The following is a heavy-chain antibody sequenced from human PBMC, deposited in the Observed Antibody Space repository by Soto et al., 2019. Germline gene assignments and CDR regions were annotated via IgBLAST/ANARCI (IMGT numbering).Heavy chain of an antibody. CDR3: AGVVLSGGDGVFNL. D-gene: IGHD3-3*01. Sequence: GSVRRRSVDSGGALSSKKKKWVRQAPVKGLEWVSSISGGSSCIFYPVSLKGRFTISRDNAKNSVYLQMNSLTAEDTAIYYCAGVVLSGGDGVFNLWSPGTIVTV. V-gene: IGHV3-21*01. CDR1: GGALSSKK. J-gene: IGHJ3*01. CDR2: ISGGSSCI.